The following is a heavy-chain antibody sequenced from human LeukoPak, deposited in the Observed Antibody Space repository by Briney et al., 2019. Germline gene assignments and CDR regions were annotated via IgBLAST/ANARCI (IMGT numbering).Heavy chain of an antibody. Sequence: GASVKVSCKASGGTFSTYAIGWVRQAPGQGLEWMGRIIPILGLAKYAQKFQGRVTISADKSTSTAYMELSSLRSEDTAVYYCARLLTYTSTEGNMDVWGQGTTVTVSS. CDR2: IIPILGLA. J-gene: IGHJ6*02. V-gene: IGHV1-69*04. CDR1: GGTFSTYA. D-gene: IGHD3-16*01. CDR3: ARLLTYTSTEGNMDV.